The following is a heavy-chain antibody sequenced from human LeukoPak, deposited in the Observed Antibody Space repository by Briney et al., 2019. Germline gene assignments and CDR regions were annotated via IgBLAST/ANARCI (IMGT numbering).Heavy chain of an antibody. J-gene: IGHJ4*02. D-gene: IGHD3-3*01. V-gene: IGHV3-21*01. CDR3: ARDRLEGFSLIFDY. CDR1: GFTFSSYS. Sequence: GGSLRLSCAASGFTFSSYSMNWVRQAPGKGLEWVSSISSSSGYIYYADSVKGRFTISRDNAKNSLYLQMNSLRAEDTAVYYCARDRLEGFSLIFDYWGQGTLVTVSS. CDR2: ISSSSGYI.